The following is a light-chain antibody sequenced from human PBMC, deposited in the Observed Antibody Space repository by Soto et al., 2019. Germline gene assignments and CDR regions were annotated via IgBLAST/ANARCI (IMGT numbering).Light chain of an antibody. CDR1: KLGDKY. Sequence: YELTQAPSVSVSPGQAASITCSGDKLGDKYVCWYQQKPGQSPVLVIYEDSKRPSGIPERFSGSNSGNTATLTISGTQAMDEADYYCQAWDSSTPLFGGGTKLTVL. CDR3: QAWDSSTPL. CDR2: EDS. V-gene: IGLV3-1*01. J-gene: IGLJ2*01.